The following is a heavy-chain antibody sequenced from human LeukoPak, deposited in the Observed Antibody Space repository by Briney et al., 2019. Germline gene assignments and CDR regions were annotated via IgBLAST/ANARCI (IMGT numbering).Heavy chain of an antibody. CDR3: ARDPLRYLRVGHYDY. CDR1: GFTFSNSA. V-gene: IGHV3-21*01. Sequence: GGSLRLSCAASGFTFSNSAMNWVRQVPGKGLGWVSSIDYDSSHIYYAASVRGRFTISRDNARNSVYLQMNSLRVEDTAVYYCARDPLRYLRVGHYDYWGQGTLVAVSS. CDR2: IDYDSSHI. J-gene: IGHJ4*02. D-gene: IGHD3-9*01.